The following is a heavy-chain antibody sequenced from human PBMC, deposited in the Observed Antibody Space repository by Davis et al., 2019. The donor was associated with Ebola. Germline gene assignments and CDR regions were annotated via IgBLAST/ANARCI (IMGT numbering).Heavy chain of an antibody. J-gene: IGHJ4*02. V-gene: IGHV3-73*01. CDR3: TTRGFDS. D-gene: IGHD3-10*01. CDR2: IRTTAYNYAT. Sequence: GESLKISCAASGFTFSGSSMQWVRQGPGKGLEWVGRIRTTAYNYATVYSASVKGRFTISRDDSKSTTYLQMNSLRIEDTAVYYCTTRGFDSWGQGTLVAVSS. CDR1: GFTFSGSS.